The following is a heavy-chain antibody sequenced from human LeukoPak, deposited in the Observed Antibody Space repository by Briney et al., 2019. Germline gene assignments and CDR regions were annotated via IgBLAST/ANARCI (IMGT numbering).Heavy chain of an antibody. CDR2: INSDESST. CDR3: ARELLERLRGAFDI. Sequence: PGGSLRLSCAASGFTFSSYWMHWVRQAPGKGLVWVSRINSDESSTSYTDSVKGRFTISRDNAKNTLYLQMNSLRAEDTAVYYCARELLERLRGAFDIWGQGTLVTVSS. CDR1: GFTFSSYW. V-gene: IGHV3-74*01. J-gene: IGHJ3*02. D-gene: IGHD1-1*01.